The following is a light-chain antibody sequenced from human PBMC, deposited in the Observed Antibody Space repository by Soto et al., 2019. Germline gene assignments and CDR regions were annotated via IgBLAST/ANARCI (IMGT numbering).Light chain of an antibody. Sequence: LTQSPSSLSATVGDRVTITCRASQGISSYLGWYQQKPGKAPNLLIYDASTLHSGVPSRFSGGGSGTDFTLTISSLQPEDFATYYCQQVNVYPSTFGGGTNVDI. CDR1: QGISSY. CDR3: QQVNVYPST. V-gene: IGKV1-9*01. CDR2: DAS. J-gene: IGKJ4*01.